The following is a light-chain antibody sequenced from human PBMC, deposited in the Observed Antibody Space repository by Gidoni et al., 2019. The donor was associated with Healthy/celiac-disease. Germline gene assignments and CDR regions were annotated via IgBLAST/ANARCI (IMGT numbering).Light chain of an antibody. CDR2: WAS. Sequence: DIVMTQSPDSLAVSLGERATINCKSSPSVLYSSNNKNYLAWYQQKPGQPPKLLIYWASTRESGVPDRCSGSGSGTDFTLTISSLQAEDVAVYYCQQYYSTPRYTFXQXTKLXIK. CDR3: QQYYSTPRYT. J-gene: IGKJ2*01. V-gene: IGKV4-1*01. CDR1: PSVLYSSNNKNY.